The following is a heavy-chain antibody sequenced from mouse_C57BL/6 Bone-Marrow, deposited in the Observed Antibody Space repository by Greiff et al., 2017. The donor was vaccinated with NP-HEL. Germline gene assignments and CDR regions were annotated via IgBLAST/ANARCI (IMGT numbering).Heavy chain of an antibody. J-gene: IGHJ4*01. Sequence: VKLVESGPGLVAPSQSLSITCTVSGFSLTSYGVSWVRQPPGKGLEWLGVIWGDGSTNYHSALISRLSISKDNSKSQVFLKLNSLQTDDTATYYCAKPSYYYGSSYHTYYYAMDYWGQGTSVTVSS. CDR3: AKPSYYYGSSYHTYYYAMDY. V-gene: IGHV2-3*01. CDR2: IWGDGST. CDR1: GFSLTSYG. D-gene: IGHD1-1*01.